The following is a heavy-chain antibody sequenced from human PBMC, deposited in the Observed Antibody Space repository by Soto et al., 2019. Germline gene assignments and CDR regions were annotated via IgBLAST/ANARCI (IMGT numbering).Heavy chain of an antibody. CDR3: AKDLGRGTQLYPAFDY. J-gene: IGHJ4*02. Sequence: QVQLVESGGGVVQPGRSLRLSCAVSGFTLGTYGMHWVRQAPGKGLEWVAVISYDGSEKYYADSVKGRFTISRDNSKNILFLQMDSLRAEDTAVYYCAKDLGRGTQLYPAFDYWGQGTLVTVSS. V-gene: IGHV3-30*18. CDR2: ISYDGSEK. D-gene: IGHD5-18*01. CDR1: GFTLGTYG.